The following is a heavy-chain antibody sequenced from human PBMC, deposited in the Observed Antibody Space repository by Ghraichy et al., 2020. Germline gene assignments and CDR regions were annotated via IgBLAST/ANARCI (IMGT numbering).Heavy chain of an antibody. D-gene: IGHD1-20*01. Sequence: GGSLRLSCAVSGFTFDDYSMSWVRQVPGKGLEWVCGSNWSGTSEHYSYSVKGRFNISRDNANNSLYLQMNGLRGEDTALYDCARDPTYNYNAPDSFKFDVWGQGNMVTVSS. CDR1: GFTFDDYS. CDR2: SNWSGTSE. J-gene: IGHJ3*01. CDR3: ARDPTYNYNAPDSFKFDV. V-gene: IGHV3-20*01.